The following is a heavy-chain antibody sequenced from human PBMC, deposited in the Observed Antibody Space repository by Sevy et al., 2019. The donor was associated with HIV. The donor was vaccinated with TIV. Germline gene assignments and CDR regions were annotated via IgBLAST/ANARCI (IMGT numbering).Heavy chain of an antibody. CDR1: GFTFSTYA. J-gene: IGHJ5*02. V-gene: IGHV3-30*04. D-gene: IGHD3-3*01. CDR3: ARGGFFEWSGFDP. Sequence: GGSLRLSCAASGFTFSTYAIHWVRQAPGKGLEWVSAITDDGSNKYYADSVKGRFTISRDNSKNTLYLQMNSLRAEDTAVYYCARGGFFEWSGFDPWGQGTLVTVSS. CDR2: ITDDGSNK.